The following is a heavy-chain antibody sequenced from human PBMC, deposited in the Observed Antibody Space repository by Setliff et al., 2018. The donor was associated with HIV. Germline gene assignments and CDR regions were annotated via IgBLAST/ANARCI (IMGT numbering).Heavy chain of an antibody. D-gene: IGHD5-12*01. CDR1: GYSINTAYY. J-gene: IGHJ4*02. CDR3: ARVVVERATIFDF. CDR2: FHHSGST. V-gene: IGHV4-38-2*02. Sequence: SETLSLTCSVSGYSINTAYYWGWIRQSPGKGLERIGGFHHSGSTHYNPSLKSRVTISVDMSKNQFSLNLNSVTAADTAVYYCARVVVERATIFDFWGPGTLVTVSS.